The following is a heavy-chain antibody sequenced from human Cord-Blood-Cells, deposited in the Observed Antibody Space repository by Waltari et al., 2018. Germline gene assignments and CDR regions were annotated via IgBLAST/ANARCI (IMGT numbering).Heavy chain of an antibody. V-gene: IGHV3-21*01. Sequence: EVQLVESGGGLVKPGGSLRLSCAASGFLCSSYSMTWVRQAPGKGLEWVSSISSSSSYIYYADSVKGRFTISRDNAKNSLYLQMNSLRAEDTAVYYCARDSGGIAAHDYWGQGTLVTVSS. CDR2: ISSSSSYI. CDR1: GFLCSSYS. D-gene: IGHD6-13*01. CDR3: ARDSGGIAAHDY. J-gene: IGHJ4*02.